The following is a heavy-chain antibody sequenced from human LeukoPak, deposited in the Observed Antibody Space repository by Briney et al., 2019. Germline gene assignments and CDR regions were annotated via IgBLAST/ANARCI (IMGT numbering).Heavy chain of an antibody. CDR1: GYTLTSYY. D-gene: IGHD3-10*01. CDR2: INPSGGST. V-gene: IGHV1-46*01. CDR3: ARDTRNIWFGELVGAFDI. Sequence: ASVKVSCKASGYTLTSYYMHWVRQAPGQGLEWMGIINPSGGSTSYAQKFQGRVTMTRDTSTSTVYMELSSLRSEDTAVYYCARDTRNIWFGELVGAFDIWGQGTMVTVSS. J-gene: IGHJ3*02.